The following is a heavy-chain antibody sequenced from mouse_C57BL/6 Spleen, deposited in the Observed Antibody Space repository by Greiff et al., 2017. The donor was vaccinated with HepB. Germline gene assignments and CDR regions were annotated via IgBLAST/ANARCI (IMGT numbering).Heavy chain of an antibody. J-gene: IGHJ3*01. D-gene: IGHD3-2*02. V-gene: IGHV1-64*01. CDR3: ARSSQTAQATGFAY. CDR2: IHPNSGST. CDR1: GYTFTSYW. Sequence: VQLQQSGAELVKPGASVKLSCKASGYTFTSYWMHWVKQRPGQGLEWIGMIHPNSGSTNYNEKFKSKATLTVDKSSSTAYMQLSSLTSEDSAVYYCARSSQTAQATGFAYWGQGTLVTVSA.